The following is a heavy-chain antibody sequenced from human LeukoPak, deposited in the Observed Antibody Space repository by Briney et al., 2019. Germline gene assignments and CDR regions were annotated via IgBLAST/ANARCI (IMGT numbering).Heavy chain of an antibody. V-gene: IGHV4-59*01. CDR1: GGSISSYY. CDR2: IYYSGST. D-gene: IGHD3-22*01. CDR3: ARDYDSSGYDAFDI. Sequence: SETLSLTCTVSGGSISSYYWSWLRQPPGKGLEWIGYIYYSGSTNYNPSLTSRVTISVDTSKNQFSLKLSSVTAADTAVYYCARDYDSSGYDAFDIWGQGTMVTVSS. J-gene: IGHJ3*02.